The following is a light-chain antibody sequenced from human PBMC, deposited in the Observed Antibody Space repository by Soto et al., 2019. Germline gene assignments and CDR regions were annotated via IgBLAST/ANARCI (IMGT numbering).Light chain of an antibody. CDR1: QNIFTY. CDR2: ATS. J-gene: IGKJ2*01. Sequence: DIQVTQSPSSLSASVGDRVTITCRASQNIFTYLNWYQQRPGKAPNLLIYATSNLQSGVPSRFSGSGSGTDFTLTINSLQPEDFATYYCQHSYSSPTFGQGTKVEIK. CDR3: QHSYSSPT. V-gene: IGKV1-39*01.